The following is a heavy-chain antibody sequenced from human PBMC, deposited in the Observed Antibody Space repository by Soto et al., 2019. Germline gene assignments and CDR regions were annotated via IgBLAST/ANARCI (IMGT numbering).Heavy chain of an antibody. CDR1: GFTFSSYA. D-gene: IGHD6-13*01. CDR2: ISYDGSNK. CDR3: ARDKAAAYYSDY. J-gene: IGHJ4*01. Sequence: GGSLRLSCAASGFTFSSYAMHWVRQAPGKGLEWVAVISYDGSNKYYADSVKGRFTISRDNSKNTLYLQMNSLRAEDTAVYYCARDKAAAYYSDYWGHGTLVTVSS. V-gene: IGHV3-30-3*01.